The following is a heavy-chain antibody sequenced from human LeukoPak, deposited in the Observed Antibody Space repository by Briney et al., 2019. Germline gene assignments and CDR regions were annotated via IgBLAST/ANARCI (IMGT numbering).Heavy chain of an antibody. CDR3: ARRRHYYGSGSRRYFDL. J-gene: IGHJ5*02. CDR1: GGSFSGYY. Sequence: SETLSLTCAVYGGSFSGYYWSWIRQPPGKGLEWIGEINHSGSTNYNPSLKSRVTISVDTSKNQFSLKLSSVTAADTAVYYCARRRHYYGSGSRRYFDLWGQGTLVTVSS. V-gene: IGHV4-34*01. CDR2: INHSGST. D-gene: IGHD3-10*01.